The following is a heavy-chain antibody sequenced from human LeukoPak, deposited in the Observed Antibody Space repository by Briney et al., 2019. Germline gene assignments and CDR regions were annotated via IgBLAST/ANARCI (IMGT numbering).Heavy chain of an antibody. J-gene: IGHJ6*02. Sequence: GGSLRLSCTASGFTFGSSAMSWVRQAPGKGLEWVSGISHDAKNTYYGDSVKGRFTISRDNAKNSLYLQMNSLRGEDTALYYCAKARLMAAPFYYYGMDVWGPGTTVTVSS. CDR3: AKARLMAAPFYYYGMDV. V-gene: IGHV3-23*01. D-gene: IGHD5-24*01. CDR2: ISHDAKNT. CDR1: GFTFGSSA.